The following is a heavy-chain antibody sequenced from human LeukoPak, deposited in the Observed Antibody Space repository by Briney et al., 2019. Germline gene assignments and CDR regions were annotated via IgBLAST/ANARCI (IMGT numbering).Heavy chain of an antibody. CDR3: SRVDRYHFYMDV. CDR1: GDTFNNYG. V-gene: IGHV1-69*05. CDR2: ISPSVNSP. Sequence: ASVKVSCKPSGDTFNNYGITWVRQAPGQGLEWMGRISPSVNSPNYAQKFQGRVSITTDESTHTSYMELRSLRCEDTAVYYCSRVDRYHFYMDVWGKGPTVTVSS. J-gene: IGHJ6*03.